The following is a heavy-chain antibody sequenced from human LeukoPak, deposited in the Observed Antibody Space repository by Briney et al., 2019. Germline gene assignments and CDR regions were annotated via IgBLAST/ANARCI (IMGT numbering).Heavy chain of an antibody. J-gene: IGHJ4*02. D-gene: IGHD3-3*01. Sequence: PGGSLRLSWAASGFTFSSYSMNWVRQAPGKGLEWVSSISSSSSYIYYADSVKGRFTISRDNAKNSLYLQMNSLRAEDTAVYYCARGPRNPEWLLSEDYWGQGTLVTVSS. V-gene: IGHV3-21*01. CDR3: ARGPRNPEWLLSEDY. CDR2: ISSSSSYI. CDR1: GFTFSSYS.